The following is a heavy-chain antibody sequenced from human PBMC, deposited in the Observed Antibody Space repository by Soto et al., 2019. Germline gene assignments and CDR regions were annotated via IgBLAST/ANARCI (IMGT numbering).Heavy chain of an antibody. CDR2: IYYSGST. V-gene: IGHV4-31*03. J-gene: IGHJ3*02. Sequence: SETLSLTCTFSGVSISSGGYYWSWIRQHPGKGLEWIGYIYYSGSTYYNPSLKSRVTISVDTSKNQFSLKLSSVTAADTAVYYCARDRLSGQTDAFDIWGQGTMVTVSS. CDR3: ARDRLSGQTDAFDI. CDR1: GVSISSGGYY.